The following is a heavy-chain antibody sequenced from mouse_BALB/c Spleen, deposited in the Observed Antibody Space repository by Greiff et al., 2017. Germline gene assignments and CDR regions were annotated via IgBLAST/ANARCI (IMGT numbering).Heavy chain of an antibody. CDR2: ISDGGSYT. CDR1: GFTFSDYY. J-gene: IGHJ4*01. CDR3: ARDSDYDRDYYAMDY. Sequence: EVQLQESGGGLVKPGGSLKLSCAASGFTFSDYYMYWVRQTPEKRLEWVATISDGGSYTYYPDSVKGRFTISRDNAKNNLYLQMSSLKSEDTAMYYCARDSDYDRDYYAMDYWGQGTSVTVSS. D-gene: IGHD2-4*01. V-gene: IGHV5-4*02.